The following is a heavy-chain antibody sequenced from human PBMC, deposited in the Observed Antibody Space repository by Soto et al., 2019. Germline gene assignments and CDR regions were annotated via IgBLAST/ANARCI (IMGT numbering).Heavy chain of an antibody. CDR1: GGSISSYY. V-gene: IGHV4-4*07. J-gene: IGHJ6*02. CDR3: ARDGGYYDFWSGYSDYYYGMDV. CDR2: IYTSGST. Sequence: PSETLSLTCTVSGGSISSYYWSWIRQHAGKGLEWVGRIYTSGSTNYNPSLKSRVTMSVDTSKNQFSLKLSSVTAADTAVYYCARDGGYYDFWSGYSDYYYGMDVWCQGTTVTVSS. D-gene: IGHD3-3*01.